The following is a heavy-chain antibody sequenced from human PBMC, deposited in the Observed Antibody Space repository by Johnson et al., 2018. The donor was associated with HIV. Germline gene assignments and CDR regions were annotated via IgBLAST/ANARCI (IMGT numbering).Heavy chain of an antibody. V-gene: IGHV3-11*04. CDR2: ISSSGGTI. CDR3: GRELVGSSMADAFDI. Sequence: QVQLVESGGGLVKPGGSLRLSCAASGFTFSDYYMNWIRQAPGKGLEWVSYISSSGGTIYYADSVKGRFTISRDNAKNSLYLQLNSLSAEDTAVYYCGRELVGSSMADAFDIWGQGTIVTVAS. J-gene: IGHJ3*02. D-gene: IGHD1-26*01. CDR1: GFTFSDYY.